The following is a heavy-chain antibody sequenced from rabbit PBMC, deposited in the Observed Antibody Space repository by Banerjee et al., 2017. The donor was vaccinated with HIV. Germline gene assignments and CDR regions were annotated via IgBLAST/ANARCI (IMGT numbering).Heavy chain of an antibody. Sequence: QSLEESGGDLVKPGASLTLTCTASGLPFNSGNYMCWVRQAPGKGLEWLGCIDPIFGITYYANWVNGRFSISRENAQNTVFLQMTSLTAADTATYFCTRDGAGGSYFALWGPGTLVTVS. D-gene: IGHD8-1*01. CDR3: TRDGAGGSYFAL. CDR2: IDPIFGIT. V-gene: IGHV1S40*01. J-gene: IGHJ4*01. CDR1: GLPFNSGNY.